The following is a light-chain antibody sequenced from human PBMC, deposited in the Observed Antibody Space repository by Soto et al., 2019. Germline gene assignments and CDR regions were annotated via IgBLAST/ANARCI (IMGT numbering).Light chain of an antibody. CDR2: GAS. CDR1: QSVSRN. V-gene: IGKV3-15*01. J-gene: IGKJ4*01. CDR3: QQYNNWPPLT. Sequence: EIVMTQSPATLSVSPGERATPSCRASQSVSRNLAWYQQTPGQAPRLLIYGASTRATGIPARFSGSGSGTEFTLTISSLQSEDFAVYYCQQYNNWPPLTFGGGTKVEIK.